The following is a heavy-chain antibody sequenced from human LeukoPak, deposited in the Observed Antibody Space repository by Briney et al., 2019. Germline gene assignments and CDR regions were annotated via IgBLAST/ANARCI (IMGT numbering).Heavy chain of an antibody. D-gene: IGHD6-19*01. CDR3: ARGGAEAVAGSLDF. CDR2: IIPVFGTP. J-gene: IGHJ4*02. CDR1: GGTFKKYT. V-gene: IGHV1-69*05. Sequence: SVKVSCKASGGTFKKYTIQWVRQAPGQGLEWLGGIIPVFGTPNNAQKFQGRVSITTDETTTTGYMELSSLKSEDTAVYYCARGGAEAVAGSLDFLGQGTLVTVTS.